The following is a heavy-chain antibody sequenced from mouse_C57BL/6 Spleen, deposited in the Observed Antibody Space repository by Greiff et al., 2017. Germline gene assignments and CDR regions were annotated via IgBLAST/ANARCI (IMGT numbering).Heavy chain of an antibody. CDR1: GYAFSSSW. V-gene: IGHV1-82*01. D-gene: IGHD1-1*01. CDR3: ARSGVYYGSSYAMDY. Sequence: QVQLKQSGPELVKPGASVKISCKASGYAFSSSWMNWVKQRPGKGLEWIGRIYPGDGDTNYNGKFKGKATLTADKSSSTAYMQLSSLTSEDSAVYFCARSGVYYGSSYAMDYWGQGTSVTVSS. CDR2: IYPGDGDT. J-gene: IGHJ4*01.